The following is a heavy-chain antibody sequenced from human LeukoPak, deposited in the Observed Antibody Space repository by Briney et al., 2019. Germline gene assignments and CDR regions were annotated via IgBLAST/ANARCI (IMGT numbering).Heavy chain of an antibody. CDR3: AKKKRELRGFDY. CDR2: IGGSGGST. CDR1: GFTFSSYA. V-gene: IGHV3-23*01. J-gene: IGHJ4*02. D-gene: IGHD1-7*01. Sequence: GGSLRLSCAASGFTFSSYAMSWVRQAPGKGLEWVSVIGGSGGSTYYADSVKGRFTISRDNSKNTLYLQMSSLRAENTAVYYCAKKKRELRGFDYWGQGTLVTVSS.